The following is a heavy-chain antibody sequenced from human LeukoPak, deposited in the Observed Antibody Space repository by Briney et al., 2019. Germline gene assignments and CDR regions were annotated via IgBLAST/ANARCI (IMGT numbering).Heavy chain of an antibody. CDR2: ISSSSSYI. CDR3: ARIPGYCSSTSCRYYYYGMDV. CDR1: GFTFSDYY. D-gene: IGHD2-2*01. Sequence: GGSLRLSCAASGFTFSDYYMSWIRQAPGKGLEWVSSISSSSSYIYYADSVKGRFTISRDNAKNSLYLQMNSLRAEDTAVYYCARIPGYCSSTSCRYYYYGMDVWGQGTTVTVSS. V-gene: IGHV3-11*06. J-gene: IGHJ6*02.